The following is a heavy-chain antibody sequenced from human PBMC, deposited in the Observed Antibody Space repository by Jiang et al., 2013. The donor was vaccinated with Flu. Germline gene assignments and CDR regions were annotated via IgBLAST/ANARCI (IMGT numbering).Heavy chain of an antibody. Sequence: SGAEVKKPGSSVKVSCKASGGTFSSYAISWVRQAPGQGLEWMGRIIPILGIANYAQKFQGRVTITADKSTSTAYMELSSLRSEDTAVYYCARGENYYGSGSYNGENTWGQGTLVTVSS. J-gene: IGHJ5*02. V-gene: IGHV1-69*04. CDR1: GGTFSSYA. D-gene: IGHD3-10*01. CDR3: ARGENYYGSGSYNGENT. CDR2: IIPILGIA.